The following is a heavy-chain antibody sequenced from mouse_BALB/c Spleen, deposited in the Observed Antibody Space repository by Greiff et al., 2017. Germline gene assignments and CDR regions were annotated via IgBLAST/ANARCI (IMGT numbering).Heavy chain of an antibody. Sequence: EVQLQQSGPGLVKPSQSLSLTCTVTGYSITSDYVWYWIRQFPGNKLEWMGYISYSGSTSYNPSLKSRISITRDTSKNQFFLQLNSVTTEDTATYYCARSGPDYDYDVEAMDYWGQGTSVTVSS. CDR2: ISYSGST. D-gene: IGHD2-4*01. CDR3: ARSGPDYDYDVEAMDY. J-gene: IGHJ4*01. CDR1: GYSITSDYV. V-gene: IGHV3-2*02.